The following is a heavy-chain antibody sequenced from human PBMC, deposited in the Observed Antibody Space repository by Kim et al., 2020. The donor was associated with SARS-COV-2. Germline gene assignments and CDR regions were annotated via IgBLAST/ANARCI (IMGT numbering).Heavy chain of an antibody. Sequence: EQKCQGRATMTRDTSTSTVYMELSSLRSEDTAVYYCAREVLGSPRGGMDVWGQGTTVTVSS. J-gene: IGHJ6*02. D-gene: IGHD6-19*01. V-gene: IGHV1-46*01. CDR3: AREVLGSPRGGMDV.